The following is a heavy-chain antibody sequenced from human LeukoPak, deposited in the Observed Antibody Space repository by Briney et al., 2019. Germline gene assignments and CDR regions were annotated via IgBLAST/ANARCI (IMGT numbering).Heavy chain of an antibody. CDR3: ARDLVTVTKGFDI. D-gene: IGHD4-17*01. Sequence: PSETLSLTCAVSDDSFSSHYWSWIRQPPGKGLEWIGYISYIGSTNYNPSLKSRVTISIDTSKNQFSLKLSSVTAADTAVYYCARDLVTVTKGFDIWGQGTMVSVSS. V-gene: IGHV4-59*11. J-gene: IGHJ3*02. CDR1: DDSFSSHY. CDR2: ISYIGST.